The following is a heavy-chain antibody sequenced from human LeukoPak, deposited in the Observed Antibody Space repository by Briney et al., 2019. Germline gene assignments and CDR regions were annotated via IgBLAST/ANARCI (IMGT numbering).Heavy chain of an antibody. CDR3: AKVSSMVRGVEGYGMDV. CDR1: GFTFSSYG. CDR2: ISYDGSNK. J-gene: IGHJ6*02. Sequence: HPGGSLRLSCAASGFTFSSYGMHWVRQAPGKGLEWVAVISYDGSNKYYADSVKGRFTISRDNSKNTLYLQMNSLRAEDTAVYYCAKVSSMVRGVEGYGMDVWGQGTTVTVSS. V-gene: IGHV3-30*18. D-gene: IGHD3-10*01.